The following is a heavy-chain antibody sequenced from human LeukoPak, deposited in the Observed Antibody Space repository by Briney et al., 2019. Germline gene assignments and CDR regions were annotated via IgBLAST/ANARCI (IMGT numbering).Heavy chain of an antibody. J-gene: IGHJ3*02. D-gene: IGHD3-3*01. Sequence: ASVKVSCKASGYTFTSYGISWVRQAPGQGLEWMGWISAYNGNTNYAQKPQGRVTMTTDTSTSTAYMELRSLRSDDTAVYYCARITIFGVVIRSSDAFDIWGQGTMVTVSS. V-gene: IGHV1-18*01. CDR1: GYTFTSYG. CDR3: ARITIFGVVIRSSDAFDI. CDR2: ISAYNGNT.